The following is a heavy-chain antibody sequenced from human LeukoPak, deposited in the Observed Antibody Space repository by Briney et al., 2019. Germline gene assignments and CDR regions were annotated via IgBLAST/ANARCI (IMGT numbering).Heavy chain of an antibody. V-gene: IGHV3-53*01. D-gene: IGHD3-22*01. CDR3: AKSDYYDTSGPVGY. Sequence: GGSLRLSCAASGFTVSSNYMSWVRQAPGKGLEWVSVIYSGGSTYYADSVKGRFTISRDNSKNSLYLQMNSLRAEDTAVYYCAKSDYYDTSGPVGYWGQGTLVTVSS. CDR2: IYSGGST. CDR1: GFTVSSNY. J-gene: IGHJ4*02.